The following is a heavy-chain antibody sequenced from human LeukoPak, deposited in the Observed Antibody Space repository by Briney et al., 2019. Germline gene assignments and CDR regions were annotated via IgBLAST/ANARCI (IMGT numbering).Heavy chain of an antibody. CDR1: GYSISSGYY. Sequence: SETLSLTCTVSGYSISSGYYWGWIRQPPGRGLEWIGSIYHSGSTYYNPSLKSRVTISVGTSKNQFSLKLSSVTAADTAVYYCARIFIAAAGFFDYWGQGTLVTVSS. CDR3: ARIFIAAAGFFDY. J-gene: IGHJ4*02. CDR2: IYHSGST. V-gene: IGHV4-38-2*02. D-gene: IGHD6-13*01.